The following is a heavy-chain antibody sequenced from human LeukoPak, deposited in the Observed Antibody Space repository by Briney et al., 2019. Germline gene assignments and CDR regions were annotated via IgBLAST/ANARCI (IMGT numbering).Heavy chain of an antibody. J-gene: IGHJ4*02. Sequence: ASVKVSCKASGYTFTSYGISWVRQAPGQGLEWMGWISAYNGNTNYAQKLQGRVTMTTDTSTSTAYMELRSLRSDDTVVYYCARDYTRGEMATIIRIWDYWGQGTLVTVSS. CDR2: ISAYNGNT. CDR3: ARDYTRGEMATIIRIWDY. CDR1: GYTFTSYG. V-gene: IGHV1-18*01. D-gene: IGHD5-24*01.